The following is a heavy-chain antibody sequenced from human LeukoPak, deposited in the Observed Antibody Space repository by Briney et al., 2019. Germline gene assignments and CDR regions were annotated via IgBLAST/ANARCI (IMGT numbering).Heavy chain of an antibody. V-gene: IGHV1-18*01. J-gene: IGHJ6*02. CDR3: ARDAPSAGLPSYYYYGMDV. CDR2: ISAYNGNT. CDR1: GYTFTSYG. Sequence: ASVKVSCKASGYTFTSYGISWVRQASGQGLEWMGWISAYNGNTNYAQKLQGRVTMTTDTSTSTAYMELRSLRSDDTAVYYCARDAPSAGLPSYYYYGMDVWGQGTTVTVSS. D-gene: IGHD3-16*01.